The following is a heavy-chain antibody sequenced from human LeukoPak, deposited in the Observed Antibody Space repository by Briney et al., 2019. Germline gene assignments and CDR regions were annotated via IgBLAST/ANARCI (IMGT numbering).Heavy chain of an antibody. CDR3: ARDEAVAGTGNWFDP. V-gene: IGHV4-4*02. CDR2: IYHSGST. CDR1: GGSISSSNW. D-gene: IGHD6-19*01. Sequence: SGTLSLTCAVSGGSISSSNWWNWVRQPPGKGLEWIGEIYHSGSTNYNPSLKSRVTISVDKSKNQFSLKLSSVTAADTAVYYCARDEAVAGTGNWFDPWGQGTLVTVSS. J-gene: IGHJ5*02.